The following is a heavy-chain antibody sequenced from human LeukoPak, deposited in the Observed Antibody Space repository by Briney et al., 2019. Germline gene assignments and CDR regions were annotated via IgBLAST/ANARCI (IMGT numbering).Heavy chain of an antibody. J-gene: IGHJ4*02. CDR1: GFAFSSYW. CDR2: IKQDGSEK. V-gene: IGHV3-7*01. CDR3: ARAPHKTQRWLQGFDY. Sequence: GGSLRLSCAASGFAFSSYWMSWVRQAPGKGLEWVANIKQDGSEKYYVDSVKGRFTISRDNAKNSLYLQMNSLRAEDTAVYYCARAPHKTQRWLQGFDYWGQGTLVTVSS. D-gene: IGHD5-24*01.